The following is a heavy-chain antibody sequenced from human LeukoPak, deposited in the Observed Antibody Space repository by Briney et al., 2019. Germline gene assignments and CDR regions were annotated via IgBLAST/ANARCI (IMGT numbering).Heavy chain of an antibody. CDR1: RFTFSSYG. Sequence: PGGSLRLSCAASRFTFSSYGMHWVRQAPGKGLEWVAFIRYDGSNKYYADSVKGRFTISRDNSKNTLYLQMNSLRAEDTAVYYCARDPDYDSSGYLLWGQGTLVTVSS. CDR2: IRYDGSNK. D-gene: IGHD3-22*01. V-gene: IGHV3-30*02. J-gene: IGHJ4*02. CDR3: ARDPDYDSSGYLL.